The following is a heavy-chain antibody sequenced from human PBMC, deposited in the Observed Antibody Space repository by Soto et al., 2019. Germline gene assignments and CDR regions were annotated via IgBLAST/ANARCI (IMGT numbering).Heavy chain of an antibody. V-gene: IGHV4-34*01. D-gene: IGHD3-22*01. CDR3: STRAYDTNGYYRFDP. CDR2: INHGGRV. Sequence: SETLSLTCAVYGGSFSGHSWTWIRQSPGKGLEWIGDINHGGRVNYSPSLKSRVTISLDTSKNQFSLTLSAVTAADTAMYYCSTRAYDTNGYYRFDPWGQGTLVTVSS. CDR1: GGSFSGHS. J-gene: IGHJ5*01.